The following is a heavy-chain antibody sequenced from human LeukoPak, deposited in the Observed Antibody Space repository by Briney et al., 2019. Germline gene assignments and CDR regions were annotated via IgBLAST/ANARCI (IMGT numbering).Heavy chain of an antibody. CDR1: GGSISSGGYY. V-gene: IGHV4-30-2*01. Sequence: SETLSLTCTVSGGSISSGGYYWSWIRQHPGKGLEWIGYIYHSGSTYYNPSLKSRVTISVDRSKNQFSLKLSSVTAADTAVYYCARVGGYSHFDYWGQGTLVTVSS. CDR3: ARVGGYSHFDY. J-gene: IGHJ4*02. CDR2: IYHSGST. D-gene: IGHD2-15*01.